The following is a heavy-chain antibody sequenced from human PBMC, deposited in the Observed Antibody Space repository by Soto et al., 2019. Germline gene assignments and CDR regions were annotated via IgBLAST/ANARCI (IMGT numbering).Heavy chain of an antibody. J-gene: IGHJ4*02. Sequence: GGSLRLSCSPSGFIFENFAMHWLRQAPGRGLEYVSSISGNGGATHHADSVRGRFTISRDNSKSILFLQMSSLRPEDTAFYYCVKDYGRNWNYVFDFWGQGALVTVSS. CDR2: ISGNGGAT. V-gene: IGHV3-64D*08. CDR1: GFIFENFA. CDR3: VKDYGRNWNYVFDF. D-gene: IGHD1-7*01.